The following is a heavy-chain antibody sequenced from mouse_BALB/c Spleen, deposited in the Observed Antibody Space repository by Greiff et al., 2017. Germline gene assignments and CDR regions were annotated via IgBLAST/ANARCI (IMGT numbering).Heavy chain of an antibody. CDR3: ARARGGLKGAMDY. Sequence: VKLMESGAELVRPGSSVKISCKASGYAFSSYWMNWVQQRPGQGLEWIGQIYPGDGDTNYNGKFKGKATLTADKSSSTAYMQLSSLTSEDSAVYFCARARGGLKGAMDYWGQGTSVTVSS. J-gene: IGHJ4*01. D-gene: IGHD1-3*01. CDR2: IYPGDGDT. CDR1: GYAFSSYW. V-gene: IGHV1-80*01.